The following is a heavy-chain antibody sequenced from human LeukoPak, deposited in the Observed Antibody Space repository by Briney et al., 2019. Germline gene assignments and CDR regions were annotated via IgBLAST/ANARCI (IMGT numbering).Heavy chain of an antibody. CDR2: MYHSGAT. V-gene: IGHV4-31*03. D-gene: IGHD4-17*01. J-gene: IGHJ4*02. Sequence: SETLSLTRTVSGGSISSGDYYWSWIRQHPGKGLEWIGYMYHSGATYYNPSLKSRVTISGDTSKNQFSLKLSSVTAADTAVYFCARMKPYGDYGDYWGQGTLVTVSS. CDR3: ARMKPYGDYGDY. CDR1: GGSISSGDYY.